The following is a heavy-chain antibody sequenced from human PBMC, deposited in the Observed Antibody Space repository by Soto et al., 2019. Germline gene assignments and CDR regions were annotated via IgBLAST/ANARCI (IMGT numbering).Heavy chain of an antibody. J-gene: IGHJ6*02. V-gene: IGHV4-4*07. D-gene: IGHD1-26*01. Sequence: QLQLHESGPGLVKPSETLSLTCNVSGDSIGRFYWSWIRQSAGKGLEWIGRVYSTGGVTYNPALKGRVTISLDRSNTHVSLEMTSVTAADTAVYFCARDLSGTGLDIWGRGTRVSVSS. CDR1: GDSIGRFY. CDR2: VYSTGGV. CDR3: ARDLSGTGLDI.